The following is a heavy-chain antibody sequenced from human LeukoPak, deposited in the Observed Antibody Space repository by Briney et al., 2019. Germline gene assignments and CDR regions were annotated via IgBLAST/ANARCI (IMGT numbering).Heavy chain of an antibody. J-gene: IGHJ4*02. Sequence: ASVKDSCKASRYTFTGYYMHCVRQARGQGLEWMGWINPNSGGTNYAQKFQGRVTMTRDTSVSTAYMELSRLRSDDTAVYYCARDSGDFDYWGQGTLVTVSS. D-gene: IGHD1-26*01. CDR3: ARDSGDFDY. V-gene: IGHV1-2*02. CDR1: RYTFTGYY. CDR2: INPNSGGT.